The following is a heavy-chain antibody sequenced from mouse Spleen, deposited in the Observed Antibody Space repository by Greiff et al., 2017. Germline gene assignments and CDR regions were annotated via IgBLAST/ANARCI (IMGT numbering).Heavy chain of an antibody. Sequence: QVQLQQPGAELVMPGASVKLSCKASGYTFTSYWMHWVKQRPIQGLEWIGNIDPSDSETHYNQKFKDKATLTVDKSSSTAYMQLSSLTSEDSAVYYCASSANWAFYWYFDVWGAGTTVTVSS. CDR3: ASSANWAFYWYFDV. CDR1: GYTFTSYW. CDR2: IDPSDSET. V-gene: IGHV1-52*01. J-gene: IGHJ1*01. D-gene: IGHD4-1*01.